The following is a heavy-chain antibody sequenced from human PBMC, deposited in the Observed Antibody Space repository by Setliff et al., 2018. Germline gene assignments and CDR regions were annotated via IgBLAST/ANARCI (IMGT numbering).Heavy chain of an antibody. Sequence: KPSETLSLTCTVSGASIGSGSHYWSWIRQSAERGLEWIGHIYTSGTTDYSPSFKSRVSISADTSKNLVSLKLHSVTAADTAVYYCAREYVVISFVANTHSHYGMDVWGQGTTGTVS. V-gene: IGHV4-61*09. J-gene: IGHJ6*02. D-gene: IGHD3-16*01. CDR3: AREYVVISFVANTHSHYGMDV. CDR2: IYTSGTT. CDR1: GASIGSGSHY.